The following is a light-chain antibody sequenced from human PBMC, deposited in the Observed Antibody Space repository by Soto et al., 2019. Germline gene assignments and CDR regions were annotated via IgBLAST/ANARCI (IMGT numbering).Light chain of an antibody. V-gene: IGLV2-23*02. Sequence: LTQPASVSGSPGQSITISCTGSDVGSYNLVSWYQQHPGKAPKLMIYEVTKRPSGVSNRFSGSKSGNTASLTISGLQAEDEADYYCCSYAGSTLHYVSGTGSKVTV. CDR1: DVGSYNL. CDR2: EVT. J-gene: IGLJ1*01. CDR3: CSYAGSTLHYV.